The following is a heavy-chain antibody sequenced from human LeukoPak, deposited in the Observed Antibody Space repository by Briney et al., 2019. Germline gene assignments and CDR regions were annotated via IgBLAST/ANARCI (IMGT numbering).Heavy chain of an antibody. CDR3: AKDSANVYYGSGSYYDY. CDR1: GFTFSNYW. J-gene: IGHJ4*02. V-gene: IGHV3-74*01. Sequence: GGSLRLSCAASGFTFSNYWMHWVRQAPGKGLVWVSRINSDGSSTSYADSVKGRFTISRDNAKNTLYLQMNSLRAEDTALYYCAKDSANVYYGSGSYYDYWGQGTLVTVSS. CDR2: INSDGSST. D-gene: IGHD3-10*01.